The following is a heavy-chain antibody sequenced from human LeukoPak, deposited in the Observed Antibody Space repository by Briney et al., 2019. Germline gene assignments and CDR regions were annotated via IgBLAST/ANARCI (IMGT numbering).Heavy chain of an antibody. CDR3: AGPNWYVSSP. J-gene: IGHJ5*02. Sequence: GGSLRLSCAASGFTFSEYYMSWVRQAPGEGLEWLANIKDDGTVKYYVDSVKGGFTISRDNARNSLYLQMNSLRAEDTAVYYCAGPNWYVSSPWGQGTLVTVSS. CDR2: IKDDGTVK. CDR1: GFTFSEYY. V-gene: IGHV3-7*01. D-gene: IGHD6-13*01.